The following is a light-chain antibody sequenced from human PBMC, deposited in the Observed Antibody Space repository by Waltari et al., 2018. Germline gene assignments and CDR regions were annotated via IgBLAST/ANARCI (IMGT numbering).Light chain of an antibody. CDR3: CSYTTASTVV. V-gene: IGLV2-14*01. J-gene: IGLJ2*01. Sequence: QSALTQPASVSGSPVQSITISCTGTSGDIGAYKYVSWYQNHPDKAPKLIIYEVSNRPSGVSNRFSGSKSGNTASLTISGLQTEDESHYYCCSYTTASTVVFGGGTKVTVL. CDR1: SGDIGAYKY. CDR2: EVS.